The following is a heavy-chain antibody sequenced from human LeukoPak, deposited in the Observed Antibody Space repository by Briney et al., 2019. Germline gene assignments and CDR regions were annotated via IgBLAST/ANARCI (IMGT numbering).Heavy chain of an antibody. CDR1: GYTFTGYY. V-gene: IGHV1-2*06. CDR2: INPNSGGT. D-gene: IGHD1-26*01. Sequence: ASVKVSCKASGYTFTGYYMHWVRQAPGQGLEWMGRINPNSGGTNYAQKFQGRVTMTRDTSISTAYMELIRLRSDDTAVYYCARVSGSYLYFDYWGQGTLVTVSS. CDR3: ARVSGSYLYFDY. J-gene: IGHJ4*02.